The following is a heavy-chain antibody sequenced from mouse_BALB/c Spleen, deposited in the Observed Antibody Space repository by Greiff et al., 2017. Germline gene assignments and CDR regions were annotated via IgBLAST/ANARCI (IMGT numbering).Heavy chain of an antibody. CDR2: ISSGSSTI. V-gene: IGHV5-17*02. Sequence: DVMLVESGGGLVQPGGSRKLSCAASGFTFSSFGMHWVRQAPEKGLEWVAYISSGSSTIYYADTVKGRFTISRDNPKNTLFLQMTSLRSEDTAMYYCAPSNWDTWFAYWGQGTLVTVSA. CDR3: APSNWDTWFAY. D-gene: IGHD4-1*01. CDR1: GFTFSSFG. J-gene: IGHJ3*01.